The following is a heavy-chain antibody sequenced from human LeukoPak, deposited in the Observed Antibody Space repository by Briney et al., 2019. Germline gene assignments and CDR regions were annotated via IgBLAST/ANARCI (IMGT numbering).Heavy chain of an antibody. V-gene: IGHV4-34*01. D-gene: IGHD2-21*02. Sequence: SDTLSLTCAVYGGSFSDHYWTWIRQPPGKGLEWLGEIDHSGNTNYNPSLKSRVAVLVDTSKNQFSLELRSVTAADTAVYYCARRTYCGGDCNHYFDYWGQGILVTVSS. CDR2: IDHSGNT. CDR1: GGSFSDHY. J-gene: IGHJ4*02. CDR3: ARRTYCGGDCNHYFDY.